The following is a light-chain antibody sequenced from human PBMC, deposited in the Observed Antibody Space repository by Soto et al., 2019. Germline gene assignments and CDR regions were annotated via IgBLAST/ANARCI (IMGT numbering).Light chain of an antibody. V-gene: IGKV1-39*01. Sequence: DIQMTQSPSSLSASVGDRVAITCRASQSLGRRLTWYQQKAGEAPKLLIYETSNLQNGVPSRFSGSGSETDFTLNTNSLQPEDFATYYCQQSFGPPYAFGQGTKLE. CDR1: QSLGRR. J-gene: IGKJ2*01. CDR3: QQSFGPPYA. CDR2: ETS.